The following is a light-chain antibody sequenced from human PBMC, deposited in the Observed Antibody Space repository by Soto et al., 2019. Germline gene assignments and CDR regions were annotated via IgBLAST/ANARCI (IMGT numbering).Light chain of an antibody. CDR1: QSISSW. V-gene: IGKV1-5*03. CDR2: KAA. Sequence: DIHMIQSPSTRSASVVDRVNITCRASQSISSWLAWYQQKPGKAPKLLIYKAASLESGVPSRFSGSGSGTEFTLTISSLQPDDFATYYCQQYNSYAWTCGQGTKGDIK. J-gene: IGKJ1*01. CDR3: QQYNSYAWT.